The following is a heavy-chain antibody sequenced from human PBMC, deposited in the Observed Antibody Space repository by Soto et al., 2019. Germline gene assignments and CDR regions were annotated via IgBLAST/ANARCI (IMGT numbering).Heavy chain of an antibody. D-gene: IGHD1-7*01. V-gene: IGHV3-23*01. CDR1: GFTFSSYA. CDR2: ISGSGGST. Sequence: GGSLRLSCAASGFTFSSYAMSWVRQAPGKGLEWVSAISGSGGSTYYADSVKGRFTISRDNSKNTLYLQMNSLRAEDTAVYYCAKDRLITGTTYYYYYGMDVWGQGTTVTVSS. J-gene: IGHJ6*02. CDR3: AKDRLITGTTYYYYYGMDV.